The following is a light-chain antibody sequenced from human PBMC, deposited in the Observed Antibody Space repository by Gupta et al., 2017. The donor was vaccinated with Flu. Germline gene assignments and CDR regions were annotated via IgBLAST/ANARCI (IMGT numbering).Light chain of an antibody. CDR3: QQYYSTPRT. J-gene: IGKJ2*01. CDR1: QSVLYSSNNKNY. V-gene: IGKV4-1*01. CDR2: WAS. Sequence: DLVMPLSPAPLAVSLGERATINCKSSQSVLYSSNNKNYLAWYQQKPGQPPKLLIYWASTRESGVPDRFSGSGSGTDFTLTISSLQAEDVAVYYCQQYYSTPRTFGQGTKLEIK.